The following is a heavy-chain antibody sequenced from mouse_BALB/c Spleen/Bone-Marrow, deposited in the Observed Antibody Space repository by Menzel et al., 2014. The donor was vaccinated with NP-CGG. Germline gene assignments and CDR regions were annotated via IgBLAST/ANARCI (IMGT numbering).Heavy chain of an antibody. V-gene: IGHV1S56*01. CDR1: GYTFXSYY. J-gene: IGHJ4*01. CDR3: ARERRSRAMDY. CDR2: IYPGNVNT. Sequence: QVQLQQSGPELVKPGASVRISCKASGYTFXSYYIHWVKQRPGQGLEWIGWIYPGNVNTKYNEKFEGKATLAADKSSSTAYMQLSSLTSEDSAVYFCARERRSRAMDYWGQGTSVTVSS.